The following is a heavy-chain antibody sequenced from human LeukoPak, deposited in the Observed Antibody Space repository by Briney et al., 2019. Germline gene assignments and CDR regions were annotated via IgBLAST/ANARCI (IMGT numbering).Heavy chain of an antibody. J-gene: IGHJ4*02. D-gene: IGHD6-6*01. CDR2: INSDGSST. Sequence: GGSLRLSCAASGFTFSSYWMHWVRQAPGKGLVWVSRINSDGSSTSYADSVKGRFTISRDNAKNTLYLQMNSLSAEDTAVYYCAKDLGTRLAARRARILDYWGQGTLVTVSS. V-gene: IGHV3-74*01. CDR3: AKDLGTRLAARRARILDY. CDR1: GFTFSSYW.